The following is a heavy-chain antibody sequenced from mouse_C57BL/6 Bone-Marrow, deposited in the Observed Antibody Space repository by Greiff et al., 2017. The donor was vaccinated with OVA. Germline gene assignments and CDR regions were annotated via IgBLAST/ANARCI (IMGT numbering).Heavy chain of an antibody. J-gene: IGHJ2*01. CDR3: ARDYCSPYYFDY. CDR2: INPGSGGT. Sequence: QVQLQQSGAELVRPGTSVKVSCKASGYAFTNYLIEWVKQRPGQGLECIGVINPGSGGTNYNEKFKGKATLTADKSSSTAYMQLSSLTSEDSAVYFCARDYCSPYYFDYWGQGTTLTVSS. V-gene: IGHV1-54*01. CDR1: GYAFTNYL. D-gene: IGHD1-1*01.